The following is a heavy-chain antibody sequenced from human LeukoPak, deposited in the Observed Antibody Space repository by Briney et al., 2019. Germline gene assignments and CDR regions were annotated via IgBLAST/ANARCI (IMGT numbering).Heavy chain of an antibody. CDR3: ARDHRQQTSGWYGY. J-gene: IGHJ4*02. CDR2: ISAYNGNT. Sequence: ASVKVSCKASGYTFTSYGTSWVRQAPGQGLEWMGWISAYNGNTNYAQKLQGRVAMTTDTSTSTAYMELRSLRSDDTAVYYCARDHRQQTSGWYGYWGQGTLVTVSS. D-gene: IGHD6-19*01. V-gene: IGHV1-18*01. CDR1: GYTFTSYG.